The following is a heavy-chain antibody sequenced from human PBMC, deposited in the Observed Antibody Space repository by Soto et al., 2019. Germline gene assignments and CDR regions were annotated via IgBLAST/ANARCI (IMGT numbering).Heavy chain of an antibody. CDR1: GFTLSAYS. V-gene: IGHV3-48*02. D-gene: IGHD3-16*01. Sequence: EVQLVESGGGLVQPGGSLRLSCAASGFTLSAYSMNWVRQAPGKGLEWISFINSGSDTIYYGDSVKGRFTISRDNAQNALYLQMNSLRDDDTAVYYCARPHLDRPTYYGLDVWGQGTTVTVSS. CDR3: ARPHLDRPTYYGLDV. CDR2: INSGSDTI. J-gene: IGHJ6*02.